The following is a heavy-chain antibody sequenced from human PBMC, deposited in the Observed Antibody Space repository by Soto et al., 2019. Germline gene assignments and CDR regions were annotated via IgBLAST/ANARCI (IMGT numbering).Heavy chain of an antibody. V-gene: IGHV1-24*01. J-gene: IGHJ4*02. Sequence: ASVKGSCKISGLTLTGFSIHWVRQAPGKGLAWMGGFDPEGGEAIYAQKWHGRRTVTEDTVTDTAYMELSGLKSDDTAVSYCARHIYHSETGPNFQYYLDSWRQGFPVTVSS. D-gene: IGHD2-21*01. CDR1: GLTLTGFS. CDR2: FDPEGGEA. CDR3: ARHIYHSETGPNFQYYLDS.